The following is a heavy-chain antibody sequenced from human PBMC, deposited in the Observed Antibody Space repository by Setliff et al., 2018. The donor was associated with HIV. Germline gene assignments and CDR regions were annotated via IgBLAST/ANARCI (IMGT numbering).Heavy chain of an antibody. Sequence: NPSETLSLTCTVSGGSVTNTKSYWGWIRQPPGKGLEWIASISHSGNTYYNPSLNSRVTISLDTSKNQFSLKLTSVTAADTAVYYCARVRLRVPPSIFDYWGMGSLVTVSS. J-gene: IGHJ4*02. CDR1: GGSVTNTKSY. CDR2: ISHSGNT. D-gene: IGHD2-2*01. V-gene: IGHV4-39*01. CDR3: ARVRLRVPPSIFDY.